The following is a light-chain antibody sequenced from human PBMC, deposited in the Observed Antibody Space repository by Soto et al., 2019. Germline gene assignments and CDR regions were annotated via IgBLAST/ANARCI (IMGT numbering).Light chain of an antibody. CDR1: IGIST. CDR3: AGWGDSLSALYV. CDR2: NNR. V-gene: IGLV1-44*01. J-gene: IGLJ1*01. Sequence: QSVLTQPPSASGTPGQRVTISCSGSIGISTVNWYQQVPGSAPKLLIYNNRQRPSGVPDRFSGSRSGTSSSLAISGLQSEDEADYYCAGWGDSLSALYVFGSGTKLTVL.